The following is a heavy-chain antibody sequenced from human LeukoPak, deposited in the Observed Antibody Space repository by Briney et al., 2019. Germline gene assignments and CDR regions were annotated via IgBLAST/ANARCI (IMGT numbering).Heavy chain of an antibody. CDR1: GFTFSSYG. Sequence: GGSPRLSCAASGFTFSSYGMHWVRQGPGKGLEWVAVISYDGSNKYYADSVKGRFTISRDNSKNTLYLQMNSLRAEDTAVYYCAKGLKPGYSSSCPNYWGQGTLVTVSS. CDR2: ISYDGSNK. V-gene: IGHV3-30*18. CDR3: AKGLKPGYSSSCPNY. J-gene: IGHJ4*02. D-gene: IGHD6-13*01.